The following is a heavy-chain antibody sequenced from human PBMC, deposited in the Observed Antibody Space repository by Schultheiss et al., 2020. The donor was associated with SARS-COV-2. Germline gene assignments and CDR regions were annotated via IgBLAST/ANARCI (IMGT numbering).Heavy chain of an antibody. Sequence: SETLSLTCTVSGGSVSSGTYYWSWIRQPPGKGLEWIGYIFYTGSTKYNPSLKSRVTISGDTSKNQFSLKLSSVTAADTAVYYCARSYYGSGSHLDYWGQGTLVTVSS. CDR2: IFYTGST. J-gene: IGHJ4*02. CDR3: ARSYYGSGSHLDY. D-gene: IGHD3-10*01. CDR1: GGSVSSGTYY. V-gene: IGHV4-61*01.